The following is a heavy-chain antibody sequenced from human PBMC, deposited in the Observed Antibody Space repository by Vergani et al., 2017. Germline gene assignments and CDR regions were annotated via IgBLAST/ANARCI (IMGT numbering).Heavy chain of an antibody. CDR2: IGGSCGST. CDR1: GFTFSRYA. J-gene: IGHJ4*02. CDR3: ARGPRWLQPGYYFDY. D-gene: IGHD5-24*01. V-gene: IGHV3-23*01. Sequence: EVQLLESGGGLVQPGGSLRLSCAAPGFTFSRYAISWVRPGPGKGLEWVSAIGGSCGSTYYANPVKGRFTISRDNPKNTLYLQMNSLRDEDTAVYYCARGPRWLQPGYYFDYWGQGTLVTVSS.